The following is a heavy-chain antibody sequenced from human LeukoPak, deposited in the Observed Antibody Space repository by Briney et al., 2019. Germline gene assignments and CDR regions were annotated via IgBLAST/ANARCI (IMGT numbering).Heavy chain of an antibody. J-gene: IGHJ4*02. CDR3: ARVPRRDYYDSSGYPFDY. CDR2: INPSGGST. D-gene: IGHD3-22*01. CDR1: GYTFTSYY. Sequence: GASVKVSCKASGYTFTSYYMHWVRQAPGQGLEWMGIINPSGGSTSYARKFQGRVTMTRDTSTSTVYMELSSLRSEDTAVYYCARVPRRDYYDSSGYPFDYWGQGTLVTVSS. V-gene: IGHV1-46*01.